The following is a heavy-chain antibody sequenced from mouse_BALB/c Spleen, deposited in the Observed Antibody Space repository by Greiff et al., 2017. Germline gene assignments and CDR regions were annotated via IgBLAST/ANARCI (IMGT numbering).Heavy chain of an antibody. J-gene: IGHJ1*01. D-gene: IGHD1-2*01. CDR1: GYSFTGYF. CDR2: INPYNGDT. Sequence: VHVKQSGPELVKPGASVKISCKASGYSFTGYFMNWVKQSHGKSLEWIGRINPYNGDTFYNQKFKGKATLTVDKSSSTAHMELLSLTSEDSAVYYCGRGYGYDWYFDVWGAGTTVTVSS. CDR3: GRGYGYDWYFDV. V-gene: IGHV1-37*01.